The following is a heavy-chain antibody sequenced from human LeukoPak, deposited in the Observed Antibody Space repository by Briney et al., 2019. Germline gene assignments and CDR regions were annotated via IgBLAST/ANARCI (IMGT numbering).Heavy chain of an antibody. CDR3: AKYLPGSGWPV. CDR1: GGSFSGYY. D-gene: IGHD6-19*01. J-gene: IGHJ4*02. CDR2: INHSGST. V-gene: IGHV4-34*01. Sequence: SETLSLTCAVYGGSFSGYYWSWIRQPPGKGLEWIGEINHSGSTNYNPSLRSRVTISLDKSKNQFSLNLNSVTAADTAVYYCAKYLPGSGWPVWGQGTLVTVSS.